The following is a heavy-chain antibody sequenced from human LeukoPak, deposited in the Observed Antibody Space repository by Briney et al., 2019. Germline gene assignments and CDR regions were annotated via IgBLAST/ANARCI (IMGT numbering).Heavy chain of an antibody. Sequence: GGSLRLSCAASGFTFSGYWMSWVRQAPGKGLEWVANIKQDGSEKYYVDSVKGRFTISRDNAKNSLYLQMNSLRVEDTAVYYCARDRGSSSPDPPYYYYYMDVWGKGTTVTVSS. CDR3: ARDRGSSSPDPPYYYYYMDV. D-gene: IGHD6-6*01. J-gene: IGHJ6*03. CDR1: GFTFSGYW. V-gene: IGHV3-7*01. CDR2: IKQDGSEK.